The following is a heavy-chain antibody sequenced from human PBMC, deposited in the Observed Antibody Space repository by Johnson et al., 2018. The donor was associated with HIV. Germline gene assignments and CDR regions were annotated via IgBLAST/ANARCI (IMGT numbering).Heavy chain of an antibody. CDR3: ARGLELYLDLGWDDAFDI. V-gene: IGHV3-74*02. D-gene: IGHD1-26*01. CDR2: INSDGSST. Sequence: VQLVESGGGVVQPGRSLRLSCAASGFTFSSYWMHWVRQAPGKGLVWVSRINSDGSSTSYADSVKGRFTISRDNAKNTLYLQMNSLRPEDTAVYYCARGLELYLDLGWDDAFDIWGQGTMVTVSS. CDR1: GFTFSSYW. J-gene: IGHJ3*02.